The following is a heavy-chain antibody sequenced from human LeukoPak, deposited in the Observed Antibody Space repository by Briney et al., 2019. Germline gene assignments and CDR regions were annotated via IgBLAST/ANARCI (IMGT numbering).Heavy chain of an antibody. CDR1: GYTFTGYY. D-gene: IGHD3-22*01. J-gene: IGHJ3*02. CDR3: ASPPVHYYDSSGYYDAFDI. V-gene: IGHV1-2*06. CDR2: INPNSGGT. Sequence: ASVKVSCKASGYTFTGYYMHWVRQAPGQGLEWMGRINPNSGGTNYAQKFQGRVTMTRDTSIGTAYIELSRLRSDDTAVYYCASPPVHYYDSSGYYDAFDIWGQGTMVTVSS.